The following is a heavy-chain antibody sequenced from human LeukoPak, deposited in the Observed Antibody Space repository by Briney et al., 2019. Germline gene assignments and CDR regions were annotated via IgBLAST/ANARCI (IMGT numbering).Heavy chain of an antibody. Sequence: ASVKVSCKASGGTFSSYAISWVRQAPGQGLEWMGGIIPILGTANYAQKFQGRVTITADESTSTAYMELSSLRSEDTAVYYCARRWNRQPFDIWGQGTMVTVSS. V-gene: IGHV1-69*13. D-gene: IGHD1-1*01. CDR1: GGTFSSYA. J-gene: IGHJ3*02. CDR2: IIPILGTA. CDR3: ARRWNRQPFDI.